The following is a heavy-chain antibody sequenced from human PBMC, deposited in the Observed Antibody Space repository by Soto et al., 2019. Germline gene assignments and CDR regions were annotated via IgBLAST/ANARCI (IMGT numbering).Heavy chain of an antibody. CDR3: ARQTYNWNDLGHAFDI. D-gene: IGHD1-20*01. CDR1: GGSFSGYY. V-gene: IGHV4-34*01. Sequence: TETLSLTCAVYGGSFSGYYWSWIRQPPGKGLEWIGEINHSGSTNYNPSLKSRVTISVDTSKNQFSLKLSSVTAADTAVYYCARQTYNWNDLGHAFDIWGQGTMVTVSS. CDR2: INHSGST. J-gene: IGHJ3*02.